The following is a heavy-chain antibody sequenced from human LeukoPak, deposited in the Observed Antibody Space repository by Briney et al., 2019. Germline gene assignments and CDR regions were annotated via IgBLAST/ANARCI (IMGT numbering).Heavy chain of an antibody. D-gene: IGHD2-2*01. V-gene: IGHV3-23*01. CDR2: ISGSGGST. Sequence: PGGSLRLSCAASGFTFSSYAMSWVRQAPGKGLEGVSAISGSGGSTYYADSVKGRFTISRDNSKNTLYLQMNGLRAEDTAVYYCAKVPHRCSSTSCYSTHAFDIWGQGTMVTVSS. CDR3: AKVPHRCSSTSCYSTHAFDI. CDR1: GFTFSSYA. J-gene: IGHJ3*02.